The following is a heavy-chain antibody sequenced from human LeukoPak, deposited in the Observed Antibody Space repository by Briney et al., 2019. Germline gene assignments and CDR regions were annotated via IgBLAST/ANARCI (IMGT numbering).Heavy chain of an antibody. CDR2: INHSGST. Sequence: SETLSLTCAVYGGSFSGYYWSWIRQPPGKGLERIGEINHSGSTNYNPSLKSRVTISVDTSKNQFSLKLSSVTAADTAVYYCARSGKTHQLQLWLRPFDYWGQGTLVTVSS. CDR3: ARSGKTHQLQLWLRPFDY. V-gene: IGHV4-34*01. J-gene: IGHJ4*02. D-gene: IGHD5-18*01. CDR1: GGSFSGYY.